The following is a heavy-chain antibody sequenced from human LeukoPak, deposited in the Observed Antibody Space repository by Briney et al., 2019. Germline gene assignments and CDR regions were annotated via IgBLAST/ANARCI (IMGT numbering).Heavy chain of an antibody. J-gene: IGHJ6*03. CDR2: IYVTGT. CDR1: GGSIGTYY. CDR3: ARHIGGGIEDMDV. D-gene: IGHD3-16*02. V-gene: IGHV4-59*08. Sequence: SETLSLTCTVSGGSIGTYYWSWIRQSPGKGLEWIGYIYVTGTRYNPYLQSRVTISVDRSRNQFFLKMSSVTAADTAVYYCARHIGGGIEDMDVWGKGSKVIVSS.